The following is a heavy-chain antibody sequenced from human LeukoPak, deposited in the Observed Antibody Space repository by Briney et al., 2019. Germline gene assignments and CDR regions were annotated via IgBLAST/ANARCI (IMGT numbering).Heavy chain of an antibody. D-gene: IGHD6-13*01. J-gene: IGHJ5*02. V-gene: IGHV1-69*05. CDR2: IIPIFGTA. CDR3: ARGRDSSSWFPKTWDWFDP. CDR1: GGTFSSYA. Sequence: SVKASCKASGGTFSSYAISWVRQAPGQGLEWMGGIIPIFGTANYAQKFQGRVTMTRNTSISTAYMELSSLRSEDTAVYYCARGRDSSSWFPKTWDWFDPWGQGTLVTVSS.